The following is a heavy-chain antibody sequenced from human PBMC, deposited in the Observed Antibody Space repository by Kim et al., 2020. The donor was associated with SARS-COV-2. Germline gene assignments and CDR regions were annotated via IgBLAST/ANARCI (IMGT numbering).Heavy chain of an antibody. CDR1: GFTFAEDA. D-gene: IGHD5-12*01. Sequence: GGSLRLSCTTSGFTFAEDAMSWFRQAPGKGLEWVGFIRNRAYGASTQYAASVKGRFTISRDHSRGVAYLQMNSLKTDDTGVYYCDRKMATFPFDFGGQGTPVTVSS. CDR3: DRKMATFPFDF. V-gene: IGHV3-49*03. J-gene: IGHJ4*02. CDR2: IRNRAYGAST.